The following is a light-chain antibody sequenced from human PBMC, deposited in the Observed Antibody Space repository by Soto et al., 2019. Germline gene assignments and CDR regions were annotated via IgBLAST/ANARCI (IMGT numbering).Light chain of an antibody. J-gene: IGKJ5*01. CDR1: QSVSSY. CDR2: DAS. V-gene: IGKV3-11*01. Sequence: EIVLTQSPATLSLSPGERATLSCRASQSVSSYLAWYQQKPGQTPRLLIYDASNRATGIPARFSGSGSGTTFTPTTTGLKPENFEFNYGRQLSNWPLITSGKGTRWRLN. CDR3: RQLSNWPLIT.